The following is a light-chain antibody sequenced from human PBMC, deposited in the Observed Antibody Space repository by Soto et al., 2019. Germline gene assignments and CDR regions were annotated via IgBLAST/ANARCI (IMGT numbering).Light chain of an antibody. CDR3: QKYNSAPPYT. CDR1: QGISNY. Sequence: DIQMTQSPSSLSAYVGDRVTITCRASQGISNYLAWYQQKPGKVPKLLIYAASTLQSGVPSRFSGSGSGTDFTLTISSLQPEDVATYYCQKYNSAPPYTFGQGTKLEIK. CDR2: AAS. J-gene: IGKJ2*01. V-gene: IGKV1-27*01.